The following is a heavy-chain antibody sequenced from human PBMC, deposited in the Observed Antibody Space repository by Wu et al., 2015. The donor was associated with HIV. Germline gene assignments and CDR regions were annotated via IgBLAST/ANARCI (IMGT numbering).Heavy chain of an antibody. J-gene: IGHJ4*02. CDR1: GGSFSGYY. D-gene: IGHD6-19*01. V-gene: IGHV4-34*01. CDR3: ARDIADGYSSGWVDY. Sequence: QVQLQQWGAGLLKPSETLSLTCAVYGGSFSGYYWSWIRQPPGKGLEWIGEINHSGSTNYNPSLKSRVTISVDTSKNQFSLKLSSVTAADTAVYYCARDIADGYSSGWVDYWGQGNAGHRLL. CDR2: INHSGST.